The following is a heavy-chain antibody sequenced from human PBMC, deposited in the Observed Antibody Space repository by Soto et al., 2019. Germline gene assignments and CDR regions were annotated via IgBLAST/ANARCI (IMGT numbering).Heavy chain of an antibody. CDR2: INAGNGNT. Sequence: ASAKVTWEACRETFTSCAMRWVRQAPGQRLEWMGWINAGNGNTKYSQKFQGRVTITRDTSASTAYMELSSLRSEDTAVYYCARAIPSGGAGYWGQGTLVSGSS. J-gene: IGHJ4*02. CDR3: ARAIPSGGAGY. D-gene: IGHD1-26*01. V-gene: IGHV1-3*01. CDR1: RETFTSCA.